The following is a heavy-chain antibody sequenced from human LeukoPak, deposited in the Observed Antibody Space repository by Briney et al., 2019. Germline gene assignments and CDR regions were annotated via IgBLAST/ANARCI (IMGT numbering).Heavy chain of an antibody. CDR3: ARGDYSSSWYEYNWFDP. Sequence: SETLSLTCAVYGGSFSGYYWSWIRQPPGKGLEWIGEINHSGSTNYNPSLKSRVAISVDTSNNQFSLKLSSGTAADTAVYYCARGDYSSSWYEYNWFDPWGQGTLVTVSS. V-gene: IGHV4-34*01. CDR1: GGSFSGYY. CDR2: INHSGST. J-gene: IGHJ5*02. D-gene: IGHD6-13*01.